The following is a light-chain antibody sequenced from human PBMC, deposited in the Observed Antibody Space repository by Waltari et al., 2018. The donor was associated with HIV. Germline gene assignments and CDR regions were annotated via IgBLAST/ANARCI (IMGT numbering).Light chain of an antibody. V-gene: IGLV2-11*01. CDR1: SSDVGGYNY. CDR3: CSYAGSYTLV. J-gene: IGLJ2*01. CDR2: DVS. Sequence: QSALTQPRSVSGSPGQSVTISCTGTSSDVGGYNYVSWYHQHPGKAPKLMISDVSKRPSGVPDRFSGSKSGNTASLTISGLQAEDEADYYCCSYAGSYTLVFGGGTKLTVL.